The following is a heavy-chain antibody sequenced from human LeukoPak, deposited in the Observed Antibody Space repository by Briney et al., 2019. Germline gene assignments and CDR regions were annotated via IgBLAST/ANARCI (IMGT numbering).Heavy chain of an antibody. D-gene: IGHD6-6*01. Sequence: PSETLSLTCAVYGGSFSGYYWSWIRQPPGKGLEWIGEINHSGSTNYNPSLRSRVTISVDTSKNQFSLKLSSVTAADTAVYYCARGHSIAARRFDYWGQGTLVTVSS. CDR2: INHSGST. J-gene: IGHJ4*02. CDR1: GGSFSGYY. V-gene: IGHV4-34*01. CDR3: ARGHSIAARRFDY.